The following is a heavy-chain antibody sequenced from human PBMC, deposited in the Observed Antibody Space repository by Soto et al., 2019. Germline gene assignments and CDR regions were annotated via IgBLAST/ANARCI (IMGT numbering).Heavy chain of an antibody. Sequence: PGGSLRLSCAASGFTFSSYGMHWVRQAPGKGLEWVAVILYDGSNKYYADSVKGRFTISRDNSNNTLFLQMNSLRAEDTAVYYCAKDLEWFTMISDLGLTATDVWGQGTTVTVSS. CDR1: GFTFSSYG. CDR3: AKDLEWFTMISDLGLTATDV. D-gene: IGHD3-3*01. V-gene: IGHV3-30*18. J-gene: IGHJ6*02. CDR2: ILYDGSNK.